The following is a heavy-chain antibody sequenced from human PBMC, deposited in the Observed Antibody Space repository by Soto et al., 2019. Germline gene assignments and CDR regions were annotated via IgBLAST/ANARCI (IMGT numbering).Heavy chain of an antibody. CDR1: GGSVSSGSYY. CDR2: IYYSGST. V-gene: IGHV4-61*01. D-gene: IGHD3-16*02. J-gene: IGHJ3*02. Sequence: SETLSLTCTASGGSVSSGSYYWSWLRQPPGKGLEWIGCIYYSGSTNYNPSLKSRVTISVDTSKNQFSLKLSSVAAADTAVYYCARENINSDDYVWGSYRYIAFDIWGQGTMVTVSS. CDR3: ARENINSDDYVWGSYRYIAFDI.